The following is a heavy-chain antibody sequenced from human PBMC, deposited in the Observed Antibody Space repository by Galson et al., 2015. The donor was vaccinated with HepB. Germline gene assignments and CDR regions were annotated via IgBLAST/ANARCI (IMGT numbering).Heavy chain of an antibody. D-gene: IGHD3-22*01. CDR3: ARVGSLEYYYDSSGYLDY. J-gene: IGHJ4*02. CDR2: IYYSGST. Sequence: LSLTCTVSGGSISSSSYYWGWIRQPPGKGLEWIGSIYYSGSTYYNPSLKSRVTISVDTSKNQFSLKLSSVTAADTAVYYCARVGSLEYYYDSSGYLDYWGQGTLVTVSS. V-gene: IGHV4-39*01. CDR1: GGSISSSSYY.